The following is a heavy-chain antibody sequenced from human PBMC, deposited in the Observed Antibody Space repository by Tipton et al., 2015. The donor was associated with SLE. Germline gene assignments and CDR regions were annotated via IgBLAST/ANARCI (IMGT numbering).Heavy chain of an antibody. Sequence: SLRLSCAGSGFTFSSFPIHWVRQAPGKGLEWVAVISYDGSNKYYADSVKGRFTISRDNSLNTLYLQMNTLRAEDTAVYYCARSTATSYAIRDWGQGTLVTVSS. CDR1: GFTFSSFP. V-gene: IGHV3-30-3*01. CDR3: ARSTATSYAIRD. CDR2: ISYDGSNK. J-gene: IGHJ4*02. D-gene: IGHD2/OR15-2a*01.